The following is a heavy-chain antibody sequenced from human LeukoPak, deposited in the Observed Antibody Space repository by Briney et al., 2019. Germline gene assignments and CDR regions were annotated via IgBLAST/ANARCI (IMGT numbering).Heavy chain of an antibody. CDR2: IYYTGST. Sequence: SETLSLTCAVYGGSFSGYYWGWVRQPPGKGLEWIGSIYYTGSTYYNPSLKRRVTISVDTSKNQFSLKLSSVTAADTAVYYCARHRSYYYYYMDVWGKGTTVTVSS. J-gene: IGHJ6*03. V-gene: IGHV4-39*01. CDR1: GGSFSGYY. CDR3: ARHRSYYYYYMDV.